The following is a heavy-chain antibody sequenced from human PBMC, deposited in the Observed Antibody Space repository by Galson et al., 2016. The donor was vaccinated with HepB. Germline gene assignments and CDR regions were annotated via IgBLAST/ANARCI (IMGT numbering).Heavy chain of an antibody. J-gene: IGHJ4*02. CDR1: GGSISSTNW. Sequence: SQTLSLTCAVSGGSISSTNWWTCVRQPPGKGLAWIWEISHSGSTNYNPSLKSRVIISVDKSKNQFSLNVNSVTAADTAVYYCARESGYDCNNFPLDSWGQGTLVTVSS. D-gene: IGHD2/OR15-2a*01. CDR2: ISHSGST. CDR3: ARESGYDCNNFPLDS. V-gene: IGHV4-4*02.